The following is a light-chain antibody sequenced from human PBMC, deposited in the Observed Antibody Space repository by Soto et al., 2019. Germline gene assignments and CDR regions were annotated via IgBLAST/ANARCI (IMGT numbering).Light chain of an antibody. Sequence: EIVMTQSPATLSVSPGEGATLSCRASQSVSSKLAWYQQKPGQAPRLLIYEASSRSTGIPARFSGSGSGTDFTLTVSSLEPEDFAVYYCQHYGSSPITCGQGTRLEIK. V-gene: IGKV3-20*01. J-gene: IGKJ5*01. CDR1: QSVSSK. CDR3: QHYGSSPIT. CDR2: EAS.